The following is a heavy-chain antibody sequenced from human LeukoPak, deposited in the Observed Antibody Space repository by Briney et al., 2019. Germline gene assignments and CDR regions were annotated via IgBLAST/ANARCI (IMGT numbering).Heavy chain of an antibody. CDR3: ARSEVGYSYGTVDY. CDR2: ISYDGSNK. CDR1: GFTFSSYA. D-gene: IGHD5-18*01. J-gene: IGHJ4*02. Sequence: GGSLRLSSAASGFTFSSYAMHWVRQAPGKGLEWVAVISYDGSNKYYADSVKGRFTISRDNSKNTLYLQMNSLRAEDTAVYYCARSEVGYSYGTVDYWGQGTLVTVSS. V-gene: IGHV3-30-3*01.